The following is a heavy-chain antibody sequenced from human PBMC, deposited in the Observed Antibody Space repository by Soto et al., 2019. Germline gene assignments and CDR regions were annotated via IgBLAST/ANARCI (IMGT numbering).Heavy chain of an antibody. CDR1: GSTVSSNY. CDR3: ARKERTSNYGMDV. J-gene: IGHJ6*02. Sequence: LRLSCAASGSTVSSNYMSWVRQAPGKGLEWVSVIYSGGSTYYADSVKGRFTISRDNSKNTLYLQMNSLRAEDTAVYYCARKERTSNYGMDVWGQGTTVTVSS. V-gene: IGHV3-53*01. CDR2: IYSGGST.